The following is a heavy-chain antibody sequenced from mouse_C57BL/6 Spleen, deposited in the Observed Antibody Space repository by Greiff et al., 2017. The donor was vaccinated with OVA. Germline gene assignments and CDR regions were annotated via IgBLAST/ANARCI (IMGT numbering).Heavy chain of an antibody. CDR3: ARVTPCAY. V-gene: IGHV14-2*01. CDR2: IDPAGGET. D-gene: IGHD2-12*01. Sequence: EVQLQESGAELVKPGASVKLSCTASGFNIKAYYMHWVKQRTDQGLEWIGRIDPAGGETQYATKCQGKDTITSDTSSNTAYLQLSSLTSEDTAVYYCARVTPCAYWGQGTLVTVSA. J-gene: IGHJ3*01. CDR1: GFNIKAYY.